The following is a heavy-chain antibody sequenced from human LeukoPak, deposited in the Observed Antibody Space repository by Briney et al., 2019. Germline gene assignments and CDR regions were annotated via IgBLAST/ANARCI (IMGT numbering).Heavy chain of an antibody. Sequence: PSETLSLTCAVYGGSFSGYYWSWIRQPPGKGLEWIGETNHSGGTNYNPSLKSRVTISVDTSKNQFSLQLSSVTAADTAVHYCARHSSSSYFDYWGQGTLVTVSS. CDR1: GGSFSGYY. J-gene: IGHJ4*02. D-gene: IGHD6-13*01. CDR2: TNHSGGT. CDR3: ARHSSSSYFDY. V-gene: IGHV4-34*01.